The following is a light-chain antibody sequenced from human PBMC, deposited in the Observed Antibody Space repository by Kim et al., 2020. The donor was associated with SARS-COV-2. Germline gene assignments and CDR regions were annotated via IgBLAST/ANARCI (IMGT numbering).Light chain of an antibody. V-gene: IGLV3-21*04. J-gene: IGLJ3*02. CDR1: NSGSKS. CDR2: YDS. CDR3: QVWDSSSDHRV. Sequence: APGKTARITCGGNNSGSKSVHWYKQKPGQAPVLVIYYDSDRHSGIPERFSGSNSGNTATLTISRVEAGDEADYYCQVWDSSSDHRVFGGGTKLTVL.